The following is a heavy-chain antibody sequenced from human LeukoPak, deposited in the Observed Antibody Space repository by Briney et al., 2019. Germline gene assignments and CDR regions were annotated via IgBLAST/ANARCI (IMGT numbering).Heavy chain of an antibody. J-gene: IGHJ4*02. V-gene: IGHV1-46*01. CDR3: ARDGGYDILTGYPDNDY. D-gene: IGHD3-9*01. CDR2: INPSGGST. Sequence: ASVKVSCKASGYTFTSYYMHWVRQAPGQGLEWMGIINPSGGSTSYAQKFQGRVTMTRDTSTSTVYMELSSLRSEDTAVYYCARDGGYDILTGYPDNDYWGQGTLVTVSS. CDR1: GYTFTSYY.